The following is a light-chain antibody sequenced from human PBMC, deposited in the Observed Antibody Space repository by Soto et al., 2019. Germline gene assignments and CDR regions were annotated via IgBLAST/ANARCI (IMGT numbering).Light chain of an antibody. J-gene: IGKJ4*01. V-gene: IGKV1-39*01. Sequence: QMTQSPSSLFASVGDRDTITCRASQSISSHLNWYQQKVGQTPRLLIYAASTLQSEVPPRFSGSGSGTEFTLTISGLQRDDFATYYCQQSHSAPLTFGGGTKIQI. CDR3: QQSHSAPLT. CDR2: AAS. CDR1: QSISSH.